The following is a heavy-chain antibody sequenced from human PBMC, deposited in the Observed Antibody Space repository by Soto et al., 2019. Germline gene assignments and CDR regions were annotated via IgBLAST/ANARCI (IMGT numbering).Heavy chain of an antibody. CDR1: GFTFDDYA. D-gene: IGHD3-22*01. V-gene: IGHV3-9*01. CDR3: AEDIRPYYDSSGTDY. J-gene: IGHJ4*02. CDR2: ISWNSGSI. Sequence: SLRLSCAASGFTFDDYAMHWVRQAPGKGLEWASGISWNSGSIGYADSVKGRFTISRDNAKNSLYLQLNSLRAEDTALYYCAEDIRPYYDSSGTDYWGQGTLVTVSS.